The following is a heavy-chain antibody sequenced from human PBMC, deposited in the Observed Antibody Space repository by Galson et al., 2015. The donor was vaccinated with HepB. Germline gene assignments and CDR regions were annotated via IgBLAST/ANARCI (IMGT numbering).Heavy chain of an antibody. CDR1: GGSFSGYY. V-gene: IGHV4-34*01. D-gene: IGHD3-10*01. CDR3: ARAGGSSGVPMVRGVPLRRDFDY. CDR2: INHSGST. Sequence: TLSLTCAVYGGSFSGYYWSWIRQPPGKGLEWIGEINHSGSTNYNPSLKSRVTISVDTSKNQFSLKLSSVTAADTAVYYCARAGGSSGVPMVRGVPLRRDFDYWGQGTLVTVSS. J-gene: IGHJ4*02.